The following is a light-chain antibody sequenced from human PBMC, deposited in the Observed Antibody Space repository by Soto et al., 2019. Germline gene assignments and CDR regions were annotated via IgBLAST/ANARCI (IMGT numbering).Light chain of an antibody. CDR2: SNK. CDR3: AAWDDSLRSV. J-gene: IGLJ1*01. V-gene: IGLV1-44*01. CDR1: SSNIGSNT. Sequence: SVLTQPPSASGTPGQRVTISCSGSSSNIGSNTVNWYQQLPGTAPKLLIYSNKQRPSGVPGRFSGSKSGTSASLAISGLQSEDEVDYYCAAWDDSLRSVFGTGTKLTVL.